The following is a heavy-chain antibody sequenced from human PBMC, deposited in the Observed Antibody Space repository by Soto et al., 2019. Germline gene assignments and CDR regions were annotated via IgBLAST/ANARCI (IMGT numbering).Heavy chain of an antibody. Sequence: EVQLVESGGGLVQPGGSLRLSCAASGFTFSSYSMNWVRQAPGKGLEWVSYISSGSSTIYYADSVKGRFTISRDNAKNSLYLQMNSLRAEDTAVYYCASWGYCSSTSCYPPDYYYMDVWGKGTTVTVSS. V-gene: IGHV3-48*01. CDR2: ISSGSSTI. CDR1: GFTFSSYS. CDR3: ASWGYCSSTSCYPPDYYYMDV. J-gene: IGHJ6*03. D-gene: IGHD2-2*01.